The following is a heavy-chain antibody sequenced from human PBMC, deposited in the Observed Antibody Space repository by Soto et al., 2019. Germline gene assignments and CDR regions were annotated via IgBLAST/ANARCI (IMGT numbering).Heavy chain of an antibody. CDR2: IYYSGST. D-gene: IGHD3-9*01. J-gene: IGHJ4*02. CDR1: GGSISSYY. CDR3: ARAILRYFYLSPSYFVY. V-gene: IGHV4-59*01. Sequence: SETLSLTCTVSGGSISSYYWSWIRQPPGKGLEWIGYIYYSGSTNYNPSLKSRVTISVDTSKNQFSLKLSSVTAADTAVYYCARAILRYFYLSPSYFVYGGQGTLVTVSS.